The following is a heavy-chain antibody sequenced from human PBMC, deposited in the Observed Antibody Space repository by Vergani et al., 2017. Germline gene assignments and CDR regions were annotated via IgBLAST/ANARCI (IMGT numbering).Heavy chain of an antibody. CDR1: GFSFGDYA. D-gene: IGHD5-18*01. V-gene: IGHV3-49*04. CDR3: SRGRGYSFGYSDY. J-gene: IGHJ4*02. Sequence: EVQLVESGGGLVPPGRSLRLSCAASGFSFGDYAMTWVRQAPGKGLEGVAFIRNKAYGGTTEYAASVKGRFTISRDDSKRLAYLQLSGLKTEDTAVYFCSRGRGYSFGYSDYWGQGNLVTVSS. CDR2: IRNKAYGGTT.